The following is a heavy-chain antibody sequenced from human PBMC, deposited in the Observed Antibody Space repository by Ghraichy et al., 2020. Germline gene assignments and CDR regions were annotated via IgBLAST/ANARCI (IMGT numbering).Heavy chain of an antibody. V-gene: IGHV3-7*03. J-gene: IGHJ4*02. CDR3: ARDVDFDF. Sequence: GGSLRLSCAASGFTFNIYWMSWVRQAPGKGLEWVANIKQDGSEKYYVDSVKGRFTISRDNAKNSLYLQMNSPRAEDTAVYYCARDVDFDFWGQGTLVTVSS. CDR2: IKQDGSEK. CDR1: GFTFNIYW.